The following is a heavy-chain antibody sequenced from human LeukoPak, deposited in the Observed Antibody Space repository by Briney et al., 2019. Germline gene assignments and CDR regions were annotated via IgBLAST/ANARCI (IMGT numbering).Heavy chain of an antibody. D-gene: IGHD2-2*01. V-gene: IGHV4-59*12. CDR3: ARGRDIVVVPAAKGDFFDY. Sequence: PSETLSLTCTVSGGSISSYYWSWIRQPPGKGLEWIGYIYYSGSTNYNPSLKSRVTISVDTSKNQFSLKLSSVTAADTAVYYCARGRDIVVVPAAKGDFFDYWGQGTLVTVSS. CDR1: GGSISSYY. CDR2: IYYSGST. J-gene: IGHJ4*02.